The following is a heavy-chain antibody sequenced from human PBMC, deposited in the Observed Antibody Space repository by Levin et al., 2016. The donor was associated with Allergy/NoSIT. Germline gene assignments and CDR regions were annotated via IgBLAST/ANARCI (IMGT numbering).Heavy chain of an antibody. CDR2: ISWNSGSI. Sequence: SLKISCAASGFTFDDYAMHWVRQAPGKGLEWVSGISWNSGSIGYADSVKGRFTISRDNAKNSLYLQMNSLRAEDTALYYCAKDVIVGATSAFDIWGQGTMVTVSS. V-gene: IGHV3-9*01. CDR3: AKDVIVGATSAFDI. D-gene: IGHD1-26*01. CDR1: GFTFDDYA. J-gene: IGHJ3*02.